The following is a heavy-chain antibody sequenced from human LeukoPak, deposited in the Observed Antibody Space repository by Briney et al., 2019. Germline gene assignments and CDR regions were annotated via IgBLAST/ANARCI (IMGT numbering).Heavy chain of an antibody. CDR3: ARDLMGYGPIDY. V-gene: IGHV3-21*01. D-gene: IGHD5-18*01. J-gene: IGHJ4*02. CDR2: ISSSSSYI. Sequence: GGSLRLSCAASGCTFSSYSMNWVRQAPGKGLEWVSSISSSSSYIYYADSVKGRFTISRDNAKNSLYLQMNSLRAEDTAVYYCARDLMGYGPIDYWGQGTLVTVSS. CDR1: GCTFSSYS.